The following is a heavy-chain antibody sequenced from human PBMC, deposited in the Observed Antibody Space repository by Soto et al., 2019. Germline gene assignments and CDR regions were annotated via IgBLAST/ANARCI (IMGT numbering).Heavy chain of an antibody. CDR1: GFSVSDYW. CDR3: VRAFPGTSGCFHY. D-gene: IGHD6-19*01. CDR2: IKEDGSET. J-gene: IGHJ4*02. V-gene: IGHV3-7*01. Sequence: GGSLRLSCAVSGFSVSDYWMSWVRQAPGKGLEWVANIKEDGSETYYEESVKGRFTISRDNAENSLYLQMHSLTVEDTAVYYCVRAFPGTSGCFHYWGQGSLVTV.